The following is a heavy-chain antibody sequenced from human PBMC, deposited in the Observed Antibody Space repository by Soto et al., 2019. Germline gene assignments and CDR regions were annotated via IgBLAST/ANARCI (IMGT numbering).Heavy chain of an antibody. CDR3: ARKLEASMRHGEWFSYRWFAS. V-gene: IGHV4-34*01. D-gene: IGHD2-21*01. Sequence: QVLPHQWGSGLLRPSETLSLTCDVHGDSLSGYAWSLIRQPPGKGLEWIAVGTFRGVTNYHPALQSRLSRSVDTSKNPISLNVSAVTAEDTALYFCARKLEASMRHGEWFSYRWFASWGPGTLVTVSS. CDR2: GTFRGVT. J-gene: IGHJ5*01. CDR1: GDSLSGYA.